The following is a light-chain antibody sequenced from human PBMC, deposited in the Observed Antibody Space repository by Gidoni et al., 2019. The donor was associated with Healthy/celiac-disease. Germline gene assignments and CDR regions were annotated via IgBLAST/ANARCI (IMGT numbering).Light chain of an antibody. CDR2: EVS. J-gene: IGKJ4*01. Sequence: DIVLTQTPLSLSVSPGQPSSISCKSSQSLLHSDGQTYLYWYMQKPGQPPQLLIYEVSNRFSGEPERVSGSGSGTDFTLKCSRVEVEDVGVYYCMQSIQLTHTFGGGTKVEIK. CDR1: QSLLHSDGQTY. CDR3: MQSIQLTHT. V-gene: IGKV2D-29*01.